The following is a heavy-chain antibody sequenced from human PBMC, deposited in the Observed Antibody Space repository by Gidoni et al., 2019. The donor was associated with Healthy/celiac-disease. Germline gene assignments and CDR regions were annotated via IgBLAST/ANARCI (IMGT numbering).Heavy chain of an antibody. V-gene: IGHV3-48*03. CDR1: GFTFSSYE. CDR3: ASTASFGVVITGYYGMDV. CDR2: ISSSGSTI. Sequence: EVQLVESGGGLVQPGGSLRLSCAASGFTFSSYEMNWVRQAPGKGLEWVSYISSSGSTIYYADSVKGRFTISRDNAKNSLYLQMNSLRAEDTAVYYCASTASFGVVITGYYGMDVWGQGTTVTVSS. J-gene: IGHJ6*02. D-gene: IGHD3-3*01.